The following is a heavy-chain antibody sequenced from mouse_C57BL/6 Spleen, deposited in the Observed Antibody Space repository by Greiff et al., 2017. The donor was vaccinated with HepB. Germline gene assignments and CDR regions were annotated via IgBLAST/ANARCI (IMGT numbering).Heavy chain of an antibody. CDR3: ARANGLYGPFAY. CDR1: GFTFSDYY. J-gene: IGHJ3*01. V-gene: IGHV5-16*01. CDR2: INYDGSST. D-gene: IGHD1-1*02. Sequence: EVMLVESEGGLVQPGRSMKLSCTASGFTFSDYYMAWVRQVPEKGLEWVANINYDGSSTYYLDSLKSRFIISRDNAKNILYLQMSSLKSEDTATYYCARANGLYGPFAYWGQGTLVTVSA.